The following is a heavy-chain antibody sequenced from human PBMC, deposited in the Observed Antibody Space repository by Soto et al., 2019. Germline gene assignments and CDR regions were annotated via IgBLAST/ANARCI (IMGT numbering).Heavy chain of an antibody. D-gene: IGHD3-10*01. CDR1: GGTFSSYA. CDR2: IIPIFGTA. V-gene: IGHV1-69*01. Sequence: QVPLVQSGAEVKKPGSSVKVSCKASGGTFSSYAISWVRQAPGQGLEWMGGIIPIFGTANYAQKFQGRVTITADESTSTAYMELSSLRSEDTAVYYCAGYYGSGTYPRLPFDIWGQGTMVTVSS. J-gene: IGHJ3*02. CDR3: AGYYGSGTYPRLPFDI.